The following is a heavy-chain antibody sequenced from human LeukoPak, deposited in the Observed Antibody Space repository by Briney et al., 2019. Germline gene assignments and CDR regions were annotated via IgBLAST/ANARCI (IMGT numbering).Heavy chain of an antibody. CDR3: ARVWSGYNWFDP. Sequence: SETLSLTCTVSGDSISSSNCYWGWIRQPPGTGLEWIGSIYFSGGTYYNASLKSRVTISVDTSKNQFSLKLSSVTAADTAVYYCARVWSGYNWFDPWGQGTLVTVSS. CDR1: GDSISSSNCY. D-gene: IGHD3-10*01. J-gene: IGHJ5*02. CDR2: IYFSGGT. V-gene: IGHV4-39*01.